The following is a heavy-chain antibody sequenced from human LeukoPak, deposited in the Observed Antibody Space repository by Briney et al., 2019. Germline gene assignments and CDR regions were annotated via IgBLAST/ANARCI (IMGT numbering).Heavy chain of an antibody. J-gene: IGHJ6*04. CDR2: IRHDGSSE. V-gene: IGHV3-30*02. D-gene: IGHD4/OR15-4a*01. CDR1: GFTFSSYG. CDR3: AKSRMTIMTHAGMDV. Sequence: GGSLRLSCAASGFTFSSYGIHWVRQAPGKGLEWVAFIRHDGSSEYYTDSVKGRFTISRYNSKNTLYLQMNSLRAEDTAVYYCAKSRMTIMTHAGMDVWGKGTTVTISS.